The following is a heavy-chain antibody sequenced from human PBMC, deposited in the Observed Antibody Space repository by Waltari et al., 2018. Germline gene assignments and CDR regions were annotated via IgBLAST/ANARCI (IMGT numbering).Heavy chain of an antibody. CDR2: ISYDGSNQ. CDR3: AGQPWTLVMSEPLDY. CDR1: GFTLRNYA. J-gene: IGHJ4*02. V-gene: IGHV3-30-3*01. D-gene: IGHD2-21*01. Sequence: QVQLVESGGGVVQPGRSLRLSCAASGFTLRNYAIPWVRQAPAKGLEWVAIISYDGSNQSYADSVKGRFTLSRDNSRNTLYLQMNSLRAEDTAVYYCAGQPWTLVMSEPLDYWGQGTLVTVSS.